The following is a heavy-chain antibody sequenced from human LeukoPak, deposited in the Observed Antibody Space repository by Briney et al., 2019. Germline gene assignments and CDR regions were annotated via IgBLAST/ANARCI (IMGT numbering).Heavy chain of an antibody. Sequence: SETLPLTCTVSGGSISSSSYYWGWLRQPPGKGLEWIGSIYYSGSTYYNPSLKSRVTISVDTSKNQFSLKLSSVTAADTAVYYCARKAIGADRSKPFFDYWGQGTLVTVSS. CDR3: ARKAIGADRSKPFFDY. V-gene: IGHV4-39*01. J-gene: IGHJ4*02. D-gene: IGHD3-16*01. CDR1: GGSISSSSYY. CDR2: IYYSGST.